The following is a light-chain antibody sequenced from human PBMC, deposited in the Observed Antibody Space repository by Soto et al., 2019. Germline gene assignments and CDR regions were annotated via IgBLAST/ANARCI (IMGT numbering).Light chain of an antibody. CDR1: ISNIATNY. CDR3: AAWDDTVRSYV. V-gene: IGLV1-47*01. J-gene: IGLJ1*01. Sequence: QSVLTQPPSVSGTPGQRVTISCSGGISNIATNYVHWFQQLPGTAPKVLSNRDNQRSSRVPDRFSGSKSGTSASLAISGLRSEDEAEYYCAAWDDTVRSYVFGTGTKLTVL. CDR2: RDN.